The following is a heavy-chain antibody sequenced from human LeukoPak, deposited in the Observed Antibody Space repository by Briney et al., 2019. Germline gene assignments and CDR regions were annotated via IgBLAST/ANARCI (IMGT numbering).Heavy chain of an antibody. D-gene: IGHD2-21*02. CDR3: ARVAYCGGDCYSGAFDI. CDR2: IYYSGST. Sequence: SETLSLTCTVSGGSISSYYWSWIRQPPGKGLEWIGYIYYSGSTNYNPSLKSRVTISVDTSKNQSSLKLSSVTAADTAVYYCARVAYCGGDCYSGAFDIWGQGTMVTVSS. V-gene: IGHV4-59*01. CDR1: GGSISSYY. J-gene: IGHJ3*02.